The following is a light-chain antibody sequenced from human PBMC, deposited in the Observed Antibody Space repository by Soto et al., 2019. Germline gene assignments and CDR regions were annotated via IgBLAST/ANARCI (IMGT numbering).Light chain of an antibody. Sequence: EIVMTQSPATLSVSPGERVTLSCRASQSVNSNLAWYQQKPGQAPRLLIYRASTRATGFPARFSGSGSGTDFTLTISGLQSEDFAVYYCQQYGSSPPRTFGQGTKVEMK. V-gene: IGKV3-15*01. CDR3: QQYGSSPPRT. CDR2: RAS. J-gene: IGKJ1*01. CDR1: QSVNSN.